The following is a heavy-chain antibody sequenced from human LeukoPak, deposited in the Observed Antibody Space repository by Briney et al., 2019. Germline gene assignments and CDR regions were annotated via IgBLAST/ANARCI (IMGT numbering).Heavy chain of an antibody. Sequence: PSETLSLTCTVSGASFTSDNYYWSWIRQPAGKGLEWIGRIYASGNTNYNPYLKSRDTISLDTSKNQFSLKLTSVTASDTAVYYCARDQGYGDYVYDCWGQGILVTVSS. CDR3: ARDQGYGDYVYDC. V-gene: IGHV4-61*02. D-gene: IGHD4-17*01. J-gene: IGHJ4*02. CDR1: GASFTSDNYY. CDR2: IYASGNT.